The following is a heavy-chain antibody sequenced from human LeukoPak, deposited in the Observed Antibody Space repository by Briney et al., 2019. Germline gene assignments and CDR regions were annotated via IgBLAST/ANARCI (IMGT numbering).Heavy chain of an antibody. Sequence: VKVSCKASGYTFTSYAISWVRQAPGQGLEWTGGIIPIFGTANYAQKFQGRVTITADESTSTAYMELSSLRSEDTAVYYCARDRYYGSGSYNYWGQGTLVTVSS. CDR1: GYTFTSYA. D-gene: IGHD3-10*01. J-gene: IGHJ4*02. V-gene: IGHV1-69*13. CDR2: IIPIFGTA. CDR3: ARDRYYGSGSYNY.